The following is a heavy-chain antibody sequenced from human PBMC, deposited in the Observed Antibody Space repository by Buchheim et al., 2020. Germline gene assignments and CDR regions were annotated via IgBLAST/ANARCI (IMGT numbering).Heavy chain of an antibody. D-gene: IGHD3-22*01. CDR3: ARCDSSPHYWKADAFDI. CDR1: GGSFSGYY. Sequence: QVQLQQWGAGLLKPSETLSLTCAVYGGSFSGYYWSWIRQPPGKGLEWIGEINHSGSTNYNPSLKSRVTISVDTSKNQFSLKLSSVTAADTAVYYCARCDSSPHYWKADAFDIWGQGT. CDR2: INHSGST. V-gene: IGHV4-34*01. J-gene: IGHJ3*02.